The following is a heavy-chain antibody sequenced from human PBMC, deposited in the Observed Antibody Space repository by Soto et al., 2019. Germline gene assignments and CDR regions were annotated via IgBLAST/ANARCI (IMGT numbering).Heavy chain of an antibody. CDR1: GFVSTNHN. V-gene: IGHV1-3*01. D-gene: IGHD6-19*01. CDR2: INAGNGNT. J-gene: IGHJ4*02. Sequence: QAPLVQSGTEVKMPGDSVKVSCKASGFVSTNHNFHWVRQAPGQSLEWMGRINAGNGNTQYSQNFQGRVPFASDPSASTAFMELTNLRFEDRARYYCASDYGSNWRLWGQGTLVSVSS. CDR3: ASDYGSNWRL.